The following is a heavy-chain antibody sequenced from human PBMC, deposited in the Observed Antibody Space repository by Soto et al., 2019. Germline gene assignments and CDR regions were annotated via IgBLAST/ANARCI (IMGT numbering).Heavy chain of an antibody. V-gene: IGHV4-39*01. CDR3: ARQEVTLSY. D-gene: IGHD2-21*02. J-gene: IGHJ4*02. Sequence: QLQLQESGPGLVKPSETLSLTCTVSGGSISSSSYYWGWIRQPPGKGLEWIGSIYYSGSTYYNPSLTSRVTISLDTSKNQFSLKLSSVTAADTAVYYCARQEVTLSYWGQGTLVTVSS. CDR2: IYYSGST. CDR1: GGSISSSSYY.